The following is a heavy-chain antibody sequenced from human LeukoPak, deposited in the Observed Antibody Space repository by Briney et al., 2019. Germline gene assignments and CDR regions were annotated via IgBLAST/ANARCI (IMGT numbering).Heavy chain of an antibody. CDR1: GFTFSSYW. Sequence: GGSLRLSCAASGFTFSSYWMNWVRQTPGKGLEWVASTSSGSSWIYYADSERGRFTISRDNAKNLLYLQMNSLRVEDTAIYYCARDAGGRTQREGWFDPWGQGTLVTVSS. V-gene: IGHV3-21*06. CDR3: ARDAGGRTQREGWFDP. D-gene: IGHD1-1*01. J-gene: IGHJ5*02. CDR2: TSSGSSWI.